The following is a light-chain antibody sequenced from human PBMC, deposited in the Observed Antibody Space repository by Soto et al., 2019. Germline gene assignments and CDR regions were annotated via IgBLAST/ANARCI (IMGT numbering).Light chain of an antibody. V-gene: IGKV3-20*01. CDR3: HQYGISQPRT. CDR1: QSFSSSY. CDR2: GTS. J-gene: IGKJ1*01. Sequence: EIGLTQSPGTLSLSPGERATLSCRASQSFSSSYLAWYHQKPGQAPRLRIYGTSSRATGIPDRFSGSGCGTDFTTTITRLEPEDFAVYYCHQYGISQPRTFDHRNKVETK.